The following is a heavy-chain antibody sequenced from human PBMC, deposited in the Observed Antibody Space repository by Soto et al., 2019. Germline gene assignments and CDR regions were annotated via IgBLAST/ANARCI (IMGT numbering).Heavy chain of an antibody. V-gene: IGHV3-23*01. CDR3: ASDNYGMDV. J-gene: IGHJ6*02. CDR1: GFTFTNYA. Sequence: EVQLLESGGGLVQPGGSLRLSCAASGFTFTNYAMSWVRQAPGKGLEWVSAISGGAGSTDYADSVKGRFTISRDNSKNPLDLQMNSLRAEDTAVYYCASDNYGMDVWGQGTTVTVSS. CDR2: ISGGAGST.